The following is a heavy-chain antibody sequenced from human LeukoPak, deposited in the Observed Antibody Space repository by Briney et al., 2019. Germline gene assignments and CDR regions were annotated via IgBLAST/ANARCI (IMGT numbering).Heavy chain of an antibody. CDR3: ARPRGRWHHYYGSGSQYYMDV. D-gene: IGHD3-10*01. CDR2: INHSGST. CDR1: GGSFSGYY. Sequence: SETLSLTCAVYGGSFSGYYWSWIRQPPGKGLEWIGEINHSGSTNYNPSLKSRVTISVDTSKNQFSLKLSSVTAADTAVYYCARPRGRWHHYYGSGSQYYMDVWGKGTTVTISS. V-gene: IGHV4-34*01. J-gene: IGHJ6*03.